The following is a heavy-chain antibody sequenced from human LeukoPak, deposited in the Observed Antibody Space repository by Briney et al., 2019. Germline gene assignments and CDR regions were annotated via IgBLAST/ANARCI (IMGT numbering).Heavy chain of an antibody. J-gene: IGHJ4*02. D-gene: IGHD1-26*01. Sequence: ASVKVSCKTSGYTFSMNVIHWMCQAPGQRLEWMGWINTGNGKTKYSQKFQGRLSITRDTSANTTSMELSSLRSEDTAVFYCARDKRSSPYYLFDYWGQGTLVTVSS. CDR1: GYTFSMNV. CDR2: INTGNGKT. CDR3: ARDKRSSPYYLFDY. V-gene: IGHV1-3*04.